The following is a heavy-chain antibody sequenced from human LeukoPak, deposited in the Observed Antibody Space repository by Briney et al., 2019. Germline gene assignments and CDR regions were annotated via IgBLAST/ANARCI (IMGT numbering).Heavy chain of an antibody. D-gene: IGHD3-22*01. CDR3: ARGLGDHYDSSGQIAF. V-gene: IGHV4-34*01. CDR1: GGSFSGYY. CDR2: INHSGST. Sequence: SETLSLTCAVYGGSFSGYYWSWIRQPPGKGLEWIGEINHSGSTNYNPSLKSRVTISVDTSKNQFSLKLSSVTAADTAVYYCARGLGDHYDSSGQIAFWGQGTLVTVSS. J-gene: IGHJ4*02.